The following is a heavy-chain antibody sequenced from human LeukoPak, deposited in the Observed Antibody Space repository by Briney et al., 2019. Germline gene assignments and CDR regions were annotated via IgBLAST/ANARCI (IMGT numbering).Heavy chain of an antibody. V-gene: IGHV1-3*04. Sequence: ASVKVSCKASGYTFTTYTIHWVRQAPGQRHEWMGWINTGNGNTKYSQKFQGRVTITRDTSASTAYMELSSLRSEDTAVYYCARAPYSGSYYTDWGQGTLVTVSS. J-gene: IGHJ4*02. CDR3: ARAPYSGSYYTD. D-gene: IGHD1-26*01. CDR2: INTGNGNT. CDR1: GYTFTTYT.